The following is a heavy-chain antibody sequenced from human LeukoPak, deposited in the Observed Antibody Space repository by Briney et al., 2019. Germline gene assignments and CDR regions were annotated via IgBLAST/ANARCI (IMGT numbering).Heavy chain of an antibody. CDR1: GFTFSHYA. Sequence: GGSLRLSCAASGFTFSHYAMHWVRQAPGKGLEWVAVIAYDGSNQYYADSVKGRFAISRDNSKNTLYLQMNSLRVEDTAVYYCARGGTDYGAAPMYWGQGSLVTVSS. CDR3: ARGGTDYGAAPMY. V-gene: IGHV3-30*09. J-gene: IGHJ4*02. CDR2: IAYDGSNQ. D-gene: IGHD4-17*01.